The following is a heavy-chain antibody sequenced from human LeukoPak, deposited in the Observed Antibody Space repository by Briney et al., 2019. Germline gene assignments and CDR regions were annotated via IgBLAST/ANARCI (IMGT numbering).Heavy chain of an antibody. V-gene: IGHV3-30*04. D-gene: IGHD2-15*01. J-gene: IGHJ4*02. CDR1: GFTFSSYA. CDR3: ARSSGGNRRYYFDY. CDR2: ISYDGSNK. Sequence: GGSLRLSCSASGFTFSSYAMHWVRQAPGKGLVWVAVISYDGSNKYYADSVKGRFTISRDNSKNTLYLQMNSLRAEDTAVYHCARSSGGNRRYYFDYWGQGTLVTVSS.